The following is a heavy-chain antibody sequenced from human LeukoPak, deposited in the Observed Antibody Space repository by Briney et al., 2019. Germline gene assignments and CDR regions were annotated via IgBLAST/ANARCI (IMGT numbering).Heavy chain of an antibody. V-gene: IGHV1-8*01. CDR3: ARIPQRVPHNWFDP. J-gene: IGHJ5*02. CDR1: GYTFTSYD. D-gene: IGHD2-2*01. Sequence: ASVKVSCTASGYTFTSYDINWVRQAAGQGLEWMGWMNPHSDNAAYAQKFQGRVTMARDTSISTAYMELSNLRSDDTAVYYCARIPQRVPHNWFDPWGQGTPVTVSS. CDR2: MNPHSDNA.